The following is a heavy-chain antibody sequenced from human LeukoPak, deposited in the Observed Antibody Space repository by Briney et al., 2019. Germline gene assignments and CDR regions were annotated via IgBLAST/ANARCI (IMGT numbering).Heavy chain of an antibody. D-gene: IGHD6-19*01. V-gene: IGHV1-3*03. CDR3: ARGGQQWRGGNYFDS. Sequence: GASVKVSCKASGYTFTDYALHWVRQAPGQSLEWMGWITTGRGETRYSQDFQRRITLTRDKSANTVYMDLSDLTSEDTAVHYCARGGQQWRGGNYFDSWGQGTLVAVSS. CDR2: ITTGRGET. CDR1: GYTFTDYA. J-gene: IGHJ4*02.